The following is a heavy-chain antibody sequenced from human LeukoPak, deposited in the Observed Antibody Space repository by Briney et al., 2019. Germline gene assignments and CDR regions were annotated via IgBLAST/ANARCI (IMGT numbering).Heavy chain of an antibody. CDR1: GLTFSTYW. Sequence: PGGSLRLSCKASGLTFSTYWIHWVRQGPGKGLVWVSQIKFDGSLAAYADSVKGRFTISRDNAKNTLYLQMNSLRAEDTAVYYCARTGTTWGRYYYYYMDVWGKGTTVTVSS. V-gene: IGHV3-74*03. J-gene: IGHJ6*03. CDR2: IKFDGSLA. D-gene: IGHD1-7*01. CDR3: ARTGTTWGRYYYYYMDV.